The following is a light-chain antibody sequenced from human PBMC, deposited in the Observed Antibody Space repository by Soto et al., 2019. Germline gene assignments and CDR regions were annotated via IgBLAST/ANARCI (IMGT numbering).Light chain of an antibody. Sequence: EIVLTQSPGTLSLSPGERATLSCRASQSVSHSHLAWYQQKPGQAPRLLIYDASSSATGIPDRFNGSGSGTDFAITISRLETEDSAVYYRQPYRRSPLTFGGGTKIEIK. CDR3: QPYRRSPLT. J-gene: IGKJ4*01. V-gene: IGKV3-20*01. CDR2: DAS. CDR1: QSVSHSH.